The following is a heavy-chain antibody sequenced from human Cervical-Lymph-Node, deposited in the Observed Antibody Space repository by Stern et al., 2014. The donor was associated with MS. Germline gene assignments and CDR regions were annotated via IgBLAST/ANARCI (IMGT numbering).Heavy chain of an antibody. J-gene: IGHJ4*02. D-gene: IGHD2-21*01. CDR1: GYTFTGHY. CDR2: INPNSGAT. Sequence: QVQLVESGAEVKNPGAAVKVSCKASGYTFTGHYMHWVRQAPGQGLEWMGCINPNSGATQYAEQVQGRVTMSRDTSISTASAALSWLTSNDMSVYYCARGIAEAWVTIEGNWGQGTLVTVSS. V-gene: IGHV1-2*02. CDR3: ARGIAEAWVTIEGN.